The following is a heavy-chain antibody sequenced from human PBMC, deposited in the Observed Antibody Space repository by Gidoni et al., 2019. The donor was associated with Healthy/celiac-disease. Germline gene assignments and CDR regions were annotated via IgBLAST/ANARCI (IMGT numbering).Heavy chain of an antibody. D-gene: IGHD1-1*01. CDR2: IYTIGST. Sequence: QVQLQESGPGLVKPSQTLSLTCTVSGGSISSDSHYWSWIRQPAGKGLEWIGRIYTIGSTNYNPSLKSRVTISVDTSKNQFSLKLSSVTAADTAVYYCARETLFSTTYYYYGMDVWGQGTTVTVSS. CDR3: ARETLFSTTYYYYGMDV. J-gene: IGHJ6*02. V-gene: IGHV4-61*02. CDR1: GGSISSDSHY.